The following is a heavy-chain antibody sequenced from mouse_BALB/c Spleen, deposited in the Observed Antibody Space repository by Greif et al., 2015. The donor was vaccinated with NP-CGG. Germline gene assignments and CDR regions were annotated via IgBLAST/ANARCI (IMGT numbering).Heavy chain of an antibody. D-gene: IGHD2-1*01. CDR1: GFNIKDYY. J-gene: IGHJ3*01. CDR3: ARDGNYWFAY. CDR2: TDPENGNT. V-gene: IGHV14-1*02. Sequence: EVQLQQSGAELVRPGALVKLSCKASGFNIKDYYMHWVKQRPEQGLEWIGWTDPENGNTIYGPKFQGKASITADTSSNTAYLQLSSLTSEDTAVYYCARDGNYWFAYWGQGTLVTVSA.